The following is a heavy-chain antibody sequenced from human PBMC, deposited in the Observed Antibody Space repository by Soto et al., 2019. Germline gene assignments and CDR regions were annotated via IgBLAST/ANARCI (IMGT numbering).Heavy chain of an antibody. Sequence: QVQLLQSGAEVKKPGSSVKVSCKVSGGAFTNYALNWVRHGPGQGLEWLGGIIPLHNTSNYSLKFLGRVTVTADVSSSTVYMELNSLTSDDTVTYYCESWPNWNPLYYYGLDVWGQGSTGTLS. CDR1: GGAFTNYA. CDR3: ESWPNWNPLYYYGLDV. CDR2: IIPLHNTS. V-gene: IGHV1-69*01. J-gene: IGHJ6*02. D-gene: IGHD1-20*01.